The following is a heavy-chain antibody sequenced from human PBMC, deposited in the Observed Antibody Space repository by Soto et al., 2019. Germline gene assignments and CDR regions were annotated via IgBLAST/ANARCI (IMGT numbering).Heavy chain of an antibody. D-gene: IGHD5-18*01. CDR1: GFTSSNYS. V-gene: IGHV3-23*01. CDR3: AGGAMVTPYYYGLDV. J-gene: IGHJ6*02. Sequence: EVRLLESGGGLVQPGGSLRLYCAGFGFTSSNYSMSWVRQAPGKGLEWVSTTSGSGHYIQYRDSVKGRFTISRDNSKNTLYLQMNSLRAEDTAVYYCAGGAMVTPYYYGLDVWGQGTTVTVSS. CDR2: TSGSGHYI.